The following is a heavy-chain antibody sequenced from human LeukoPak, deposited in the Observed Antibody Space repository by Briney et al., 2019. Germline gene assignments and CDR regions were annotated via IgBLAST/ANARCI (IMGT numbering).Heavy chain of an antibody. V-gene: IGHV4-4*07. CDR3: ARENGSGSRGLDF. Sequence: SETLSLTCTVSAGSLSNYFWSWIRQPAGKGLEGIGRIYTSGTTNYSPSLKSRVTMSVDTSTNQFSLKLTSVTAADTAVYYCARENGSGSRGLDFWGQGTLVTVSS. CDR2: IYTSGTT. J-gene: IGHJ4*02. CDR1: AGSLSNYF. D-gene: IGHD3-10*01.